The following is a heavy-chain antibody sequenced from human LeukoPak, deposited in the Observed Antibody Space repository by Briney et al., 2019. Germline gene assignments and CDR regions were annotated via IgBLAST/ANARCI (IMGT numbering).Heavy chain of an antibody. V-gene: IGHV3-33*06. D-gene: IGHD6-13*01. J-gene: IGHJ3*02. CDR1: GFTFSSYG. CDR3: AKEYSSSWFWDAFDI. CDR2: IWYDGSNK. Sequence: HSGGSLRLSCAASGFTFSSYGMHWVRQAPGKGLEWVAVIWYDGSNKYYADSVKGRFTISRDNSKNTLYLQINSLRAEDTAVFYCAKEYSSSWFWDAFDIWGQGTKVTVSS.